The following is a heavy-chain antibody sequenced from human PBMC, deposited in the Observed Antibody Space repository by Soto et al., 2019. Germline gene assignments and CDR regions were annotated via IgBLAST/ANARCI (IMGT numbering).Heavy chain of an antibody. V-gene: IGHV1-69*01. D-gene: IGHD6-6*01. CDR1: GGTFSSYA. Sequence: QVQLVQSGAEVKKPGSSVKVSCKASGGTFSSYAISWVRQAPGQGLEWMGGIIPIFGTANYAQKFQVRVTITADESTSTAYMELSSLSSEDTAVYYCARAGTSIAPRSWGDYYYCMDVWGQGTTFTVSS. CDR3: ARAGTSIAPRSWGDYYYCMDV. J-gene: IGHJ6*02. CDR2: IIPIFGTA.